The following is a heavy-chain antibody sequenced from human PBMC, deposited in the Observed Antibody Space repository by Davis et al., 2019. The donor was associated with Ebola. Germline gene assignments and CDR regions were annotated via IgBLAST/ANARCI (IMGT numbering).Heavy chain of an antibody. CDR3: VRSVTMIRGVIPWFDP. CDR2: IYYSGST. Sequence: SETLSLTCTVSGGSISSSSYYWGWIRQPPGKGLEWIGYIYYSGSTNYNPSLKSRVTISVDTSKNQVSLKLSSVTAADTAVYYCVRSVTMIRGVIPWFDPWGQGTLVAVSS. J-gene: IGHJ5*01. D-gene: IGHD3-10*01. CDR1: GGSISSSSYY. V-gene: IGHV4-61*05.